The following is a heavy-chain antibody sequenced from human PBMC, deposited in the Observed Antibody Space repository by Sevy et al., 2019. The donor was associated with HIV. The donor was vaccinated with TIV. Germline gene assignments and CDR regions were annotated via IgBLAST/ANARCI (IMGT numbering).Heavy chain of an antibody. J-gene: IGHJ4*02. D-gene: IGHD2-8*01. CDR2: LSFVCGEI. CDR3: AREGCTKPHDY. V-gene: IGHV3-23*01. CDR1: GFTFSNYS. Sequence: GGSLRLSCAASGFTFSNYSMSWVRQPPGKGLEWVSTLSFVCGEINYADSVKGRFTISRDNSKSSVYLQMNNLRPEDTAVYYCAREGCTKPHDYWGQGTLVTVSS.